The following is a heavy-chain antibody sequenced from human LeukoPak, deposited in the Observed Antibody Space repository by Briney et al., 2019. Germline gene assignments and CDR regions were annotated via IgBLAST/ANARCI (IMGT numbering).Heavy chain of an antibody. CDR2: IYSGGST. Sequence: PGGSLRLSCAASGFTVSSNYMSWVRQAPGKGLEWVSVIYSGGSTYYADSVKGRFTISRDNSKNTLYLQMNSLRAEDTAVYYCAREAPPYCSGGSCYRGNYYWGQGTLVTVSS. CDR3: AREAPPYCSGGSCYRGNYY. CDR1: GFTVSSNY. V-gene: IGHV3-53*01. D-gene: IGHD2-15*01. J-gene: IGHJ4*02.